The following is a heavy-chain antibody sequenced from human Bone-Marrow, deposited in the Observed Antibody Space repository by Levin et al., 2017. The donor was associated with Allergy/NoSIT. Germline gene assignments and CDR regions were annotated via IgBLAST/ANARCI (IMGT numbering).Heavy chain of an antibody. D-gene: IGHD3-22*01. Sequence: GGSLRLSCAASGFTFSRNVMHWVRQAPGKGLEWLAVISDDGNLKYYADSVKGRFTISRDNSKNTLNLQMSNLGAEDTAEYYCVREERNHYDSSGYYYGYFDFWGQGTLVTVSS. J-gene: IGHJ4*02. CDR2: ISDDGNLK. V-gene: IGHV3-30*03. CDR1: GFTFSRNV. CDR3: VREERNHYDSSGYYYGYFDF.